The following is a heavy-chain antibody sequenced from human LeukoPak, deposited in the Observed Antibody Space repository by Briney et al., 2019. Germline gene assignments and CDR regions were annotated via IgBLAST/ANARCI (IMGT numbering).Heavy chain of an antibody. J-gene: IGHJ5*02. Sequence: GASVKVSCKASGYTFTSYAMHWVRQAPGQRLEWMGWINAGNGNTKYSQKFQGRVTITRDTSASTAYMELSSLRSEDTAVYYCARGRLGCSGGSCYRPEYNWFDPWGQGTLVTVSS. CDR1: GYTFTSYA. V-gene: IGHV1-3*01. D-gene: IGHD2-15*01. CDR2: INAGNGNT. CDR3: ARGRLGCSGGSCYRPEYNWFDP.